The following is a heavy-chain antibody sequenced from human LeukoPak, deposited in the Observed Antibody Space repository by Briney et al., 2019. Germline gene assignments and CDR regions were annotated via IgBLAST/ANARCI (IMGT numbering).Heavy chain of an antibody. CDR1: GYTFTGYY. Sequence: ASVKVSCKASGYTFTGYYMHWVRQAPGQGLEWMGRINPNSGGTNYAQKFQGRVTMTRDTSISTAYMELSRLRSDDTAVYYCARDTADYDFWSGYLGNWFDPWGQGTLVTVSS. CDR2: INPNSGGT. V-gene: IGHV1-2*06. D-gene: IGHD3-3*01. CDR3: ARDTADYDFWSGYLGNWFDP. J-gene: IGHJ5*02.